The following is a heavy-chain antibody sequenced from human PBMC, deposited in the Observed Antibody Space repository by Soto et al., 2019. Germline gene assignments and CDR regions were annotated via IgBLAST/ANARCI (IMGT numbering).Heavy chain of an antibody. CDR1: GYTSTSYA. J-gene: IGHJ6*02. D-gene: IGHD2-15*01. CDR3: ARGYCSGGSCYYYYGMDV. CDR2: INAGNGNT. V-gene: IGHV1-3*01. Sequence: ASVKVSCKASGYTSTSYAMHWVRQAPGQRLEWMGWINAGNGNTKYSQKFQGRVTITRDTSASTAYMELSSLRSEDTAVYYCARGYCSGGSCYYYYGMDVWGQGTTVTVSS.